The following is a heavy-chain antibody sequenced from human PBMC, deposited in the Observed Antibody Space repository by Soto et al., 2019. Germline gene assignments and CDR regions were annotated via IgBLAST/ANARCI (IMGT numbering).Heavy chain of an antibody. V-gene: IGHV3-66*01. D-gene: IGHD3-9*01. CDR1: GFTVSSNY. CDR2: IYSGGST. J-gene: IGHJ6*03. Sequence: GGSLRLSCAASGFTVSSNYMSWVRQAPGKGLEWVSVIYSGGSTYYADSVKGRFTISRDNSKNTLYLQMNSLRAEDTAVYYCARDEGPNYDILTGYGDYYYMDVWGKGTTVTVSS. CDR3: ARDEGPNYDILTGYGDYYYMDV.